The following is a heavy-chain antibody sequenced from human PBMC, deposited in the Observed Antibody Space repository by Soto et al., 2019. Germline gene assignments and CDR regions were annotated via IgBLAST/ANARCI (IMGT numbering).Heavy chain of an antibody. CDR2: IIPIFGTA. CDR1: GGTFSSYA. J-gene: IGHJ6*03. D-gene: IGHD3-10*01. V-gene: IGHV1-69*13. Sequence: SVKVSCKASGGTFSSYAISWVRQAPGQGLEWMGGIIPIFGTANYAQKFQGRVTITADESTSTAYMELSSLRSEDTAVYYCARIITMVRGALYYYMDVWGKGTTVTVSS. CDR3: ARIITMVRGALYYYMDV.